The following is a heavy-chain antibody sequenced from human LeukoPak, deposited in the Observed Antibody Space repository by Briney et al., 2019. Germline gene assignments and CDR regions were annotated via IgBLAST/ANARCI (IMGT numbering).Heavy chain of an antibody. CDR3: ARVPGGPARDLNY. CDR2: VNPNNGGT. CDR1: GYTFTDYY. V-gene: IGHV1-2*02. Sequence: ASVKVSCKASGYTFTDYYTYWVRQAPGQGLEWMGWVNPNNGGTNYAQKFQGRVTMTTDTSISTAYMELSSLTSDDTAVYYCARVPGGPARDLNYWGQGSLVTVSS. D-gene: IGHD3-16*01. J-gene: IGHJ4*02.